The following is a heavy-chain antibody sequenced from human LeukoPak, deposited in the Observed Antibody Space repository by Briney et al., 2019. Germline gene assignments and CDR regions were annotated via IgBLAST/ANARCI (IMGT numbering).Heavy chain of an antibody. J-gene: IGHJ4*02. D-gene: IGHD3-10*01. CDR1: GYSFTSYW. CDR2: IYPGDSDT. CDR3: ARHSYYYGSGIDY. Sequence: GASLKISCKGAGYSFTSYWIGWVCELLGKGLEWMGIIYPGDSDTRYSPTFQGQVTISADKSISTAYLQWSSLKASDTAMYYCARHSYYYGSGIDYWGQGTLVTVSS. V-gene: IGHV5-51*01.